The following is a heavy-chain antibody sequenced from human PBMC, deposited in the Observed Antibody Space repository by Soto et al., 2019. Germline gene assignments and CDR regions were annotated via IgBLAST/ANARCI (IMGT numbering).Heavy chain of an antibody. V-gene: IGHV5-51*01. CDR3: AVTSRWSRLSPRCMHV. CDR2: IYPGDSDT. CDR1: GYSFSTYC. Sequence: EALKICCRGSGYSFSTYCIGLGRQMPGKGLEWMGIIYPGDSDTRYSPSFQGQVTTSADKSISTAYLQRSRLKASDTAMYYCAVTSRWSRLSPRCMHVWGQGTLVTGSS. D-gene: IGHD6-13*01. J-gene: IGHJ6*02.